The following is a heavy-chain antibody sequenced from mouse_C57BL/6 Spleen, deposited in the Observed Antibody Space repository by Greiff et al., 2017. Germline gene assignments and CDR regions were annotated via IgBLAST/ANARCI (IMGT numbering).Heavy chain of an antibody. D-gene: IGHD4-1*01. CDR1: GFSFNTYA. V-gene: IGHV10-1*01. CDR3: VREELYYAMDY. CDR2: IRSKSNNYAT. Sequence: EVKLEESGGGLVQPKGSLKLSCAASGFSFNTYAMNWVRQAPGKGLEWVARIRSKSNNYATYYADSVKDRFTISRDDSESMLYLQMNNLKTEDTAMYYCVREELYYAMDYWGQGTSVTVSS. J-gene: IGHJ4*01.